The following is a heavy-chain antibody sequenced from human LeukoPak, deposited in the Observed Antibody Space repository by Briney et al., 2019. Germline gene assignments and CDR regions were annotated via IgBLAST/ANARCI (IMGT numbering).Heavy chain of an antibody. J-gene: IGHJ5*02. CDR1: GYTFTSYG. CDR3: ASVGCSSTSCYRNNWFDP. CDR2: ISAYNGST. V-gene: IGHV1-18*01. D-gene: IGHD2-2*01. Sequence: ASVKVSCKASGYTFTSYGISWVRQAPGQGLEWMGWISAYNGSTNYAQKLQGRVTMTTDTSTSTAYMELRSLRSDDTAVYYCASVGCSSTSCYRNNWFDPWGQGTLVTVSS.